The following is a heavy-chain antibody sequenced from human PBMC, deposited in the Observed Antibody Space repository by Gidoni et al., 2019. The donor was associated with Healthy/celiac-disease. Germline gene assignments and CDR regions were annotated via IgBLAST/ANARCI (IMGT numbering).Heavy chain of an antibody. J-gene: IGHJ4*02. CDR3: ARVPGGDYFAEFDY. CDR2: ISSSGSTI. CDR1: GSTFSSYE. D-gene: IGHD4-17*01. V-gene: IGHV3-48*03. Sequence: EAQMVESGGGLVQPGGSRRLSCAAAGSTFSSYEMNWVRQAPGTGLGWVSYISSSGSTIYCADSVKGRFTISRDNTKNSLYLQMNSLRAEDTAVYYCARVPGGDYFAEFDYWGQGTLVTVSS.